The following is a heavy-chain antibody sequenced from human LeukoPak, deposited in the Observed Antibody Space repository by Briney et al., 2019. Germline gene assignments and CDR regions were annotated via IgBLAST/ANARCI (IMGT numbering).Heavy chain of an antibody. D-gene: IGHD6-13*01. CDR3: ARAHSSSWYDPSDY. CDR1: GFTFSNYT. CDR2: ITTNGGST. J-gene: IGHJ4*02. V-gene: IGHV3-64*01. Sequence: GGSLRLSCAASGFTFSNYTMHWVRQAPGTGLEYVSTITTNGGSTYYANSVKGRFTISRDISKNTLFLQMDSLRAEDMAVYYCARAHSSSWYDPSDYWGQGTLVTVSS.